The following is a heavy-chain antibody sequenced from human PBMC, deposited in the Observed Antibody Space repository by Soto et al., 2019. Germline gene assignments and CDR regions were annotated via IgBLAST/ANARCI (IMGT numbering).Heavy chain of an antibody. Sequence: PSETLSLTCSVTGGSISSSDYYWVWIRQPPGKGLEWIVSILHTGSTYYNPSLESRVTISVDTSKNQFSLQLSSVTAADTAVYYCARLPSRHLVDYWGQGTLVTVSS. J-gene: IGHJ4*02. CDR1: GGSISSSDYY. CDR2: ILHTGST. V-gene: IGHV4-39*01. D-gene: IGHD3-3*02. CDR3: ARLPSRHLVDY.